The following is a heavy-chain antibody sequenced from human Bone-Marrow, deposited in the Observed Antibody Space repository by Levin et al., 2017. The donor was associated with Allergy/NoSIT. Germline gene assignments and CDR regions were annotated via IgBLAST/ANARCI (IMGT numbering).Heavy chain of an antibody. D-gene: IGHD1-1*01. V-gene: IGHV3-30*04. CDR2: ISYDGTHK. J-gene: IGHJ5*02. CDR3: ASLNWNDVVNL. CDR1: GFTFRNFS. Sequence: PGGSLRLSCAASGFTFRNFSMHWVRQAPGKGLEWMTVISYDGTHKYYADSVKGRFTISRDNSKNTVSLRMNSLRAEDTAVYYCASLNWNDVVNLWGQGTLVTVSS.